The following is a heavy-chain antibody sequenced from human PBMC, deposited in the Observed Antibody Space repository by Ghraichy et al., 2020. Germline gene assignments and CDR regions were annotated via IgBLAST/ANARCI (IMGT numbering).Heavy chain of an antibody. V-gene: IGHV3-21*01. CDR2: ISTRTTFI. CDR3: ARDRNYGDF. CDR1: GFTFSSYT. D-gene: IGHD3-16*01. J-gene: IGHJ4*02. Sequence: GGSLRLSCAASGFTFSSYTMNWARQAPGKALEWVSSISTRTTFIHYVDSVKGRFTISRDDAKNSLYLQMDNLRVEDTAVYYCARDRNYGDFCGQGTLVTVSS.